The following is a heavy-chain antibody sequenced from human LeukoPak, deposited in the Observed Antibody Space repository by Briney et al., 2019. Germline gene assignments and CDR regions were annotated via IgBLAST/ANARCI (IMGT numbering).Heavy chain of an antibody. CDR2: VTSSGGTT. J-gene: IGHJ5*02. CDR1: GFTLSSYE. D-gene: IGHD1-26*01. CDR3: AREGGSKNWFDP. V-gene: IGHV3-48*03. Sequence: GGSLRLSCAASGFTLSSYEMNWVRQAPGKGLEWISYVTSSGGTTYYADSVKGRFTISRDNAKNSLYLQMNSLRAEDTAVYYCAREGGSKNWFDPWGQGTLVTVSS.